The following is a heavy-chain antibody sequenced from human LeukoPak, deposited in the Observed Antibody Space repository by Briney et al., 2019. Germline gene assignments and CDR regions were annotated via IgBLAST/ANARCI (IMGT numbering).Heavy chain of an antibody. CDR1: GGSISSYY. V-gene: IGHV4-59*01. D-gene: IGHD5-18*01. CDR3: ARGLEPTGDSYGYLNWFDP. J-gene: IGHJ5*02. Sequence: PSETLSLTRTVSGGSISSYYWSWIRQPPGKGLEWIGYIYYSGSTNYNPSLKSRVTISVDTSKNQFSLKLSSVTAAGTAVYYCARGLEPTGDSYGYLNWFDPWGQGTLVTVSS. CDR2: IYYSGST.